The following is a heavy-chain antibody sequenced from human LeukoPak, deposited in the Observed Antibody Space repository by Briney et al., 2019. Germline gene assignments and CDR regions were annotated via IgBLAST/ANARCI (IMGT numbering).Heavy chain of an antibody. D-gene: IGHD1-26*01. V-gene: IGHV3-74*01. CDR3: ARDSIVGATPFDY. CDR2: INSDGSST. J-gene: IGHJ4*02. Sequence: PGGSLRLFCAASGFTFSSYWMHWVRQAPGKGLVWVSRINSDGSSTSYADSVKGRFTISRDNAKNTLYLQMNSLRAEDTAVYYCARDSIVGATPFDYWGQGTLVTVSS. CDR1: GFTFSSYW.